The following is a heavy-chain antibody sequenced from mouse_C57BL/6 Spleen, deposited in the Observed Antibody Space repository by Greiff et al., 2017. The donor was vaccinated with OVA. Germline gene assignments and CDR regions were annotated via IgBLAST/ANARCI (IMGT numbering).Heavy chain of an antibody. CDR2: ISYDGSN. D-gene: IGHD2-3*01. V-gene: IGHV3-6*01. CDR3: ARHDGYYLYYFGY. Sequence: ESGPGLVKPSQSLSLTCSVTGYSITSGYYWNWIRQFPGNKLEWMGYISYDGSNNYNPSLKNRTSITRDTSKNQFFLKLNSVTTEDTATYYCARHDGYYLYYFGYWGQGTTLTVSS. J-gene: IGHJ2*01. CDR1: GYSITSGYY.